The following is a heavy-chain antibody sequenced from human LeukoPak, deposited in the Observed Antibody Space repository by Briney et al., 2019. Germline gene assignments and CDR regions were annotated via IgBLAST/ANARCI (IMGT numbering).Heavy chain of an antibody. J-gene: IGHJ4*02. V-gene: IGHV4-59*01. CDR1: GGSMSDYF. CDR2: IYYTGST. Sequence: SETLSLTCTVSGGSMSDYFWSWIRQPPGRRLEWIGYIYYTGSTTYNSSLKGRVTISVDTSKSQFSLKLTSVTAADTAVYYCARSLTGAVGYFDYWGQGTLVTVSS. D-gene: IGHD7-27*01. CDR3: ARSLTGAVGYFDY.